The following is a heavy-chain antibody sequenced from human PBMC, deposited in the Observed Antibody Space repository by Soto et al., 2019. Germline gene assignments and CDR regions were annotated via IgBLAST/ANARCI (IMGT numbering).Heavy chain of an antibody. D-gene: IGHD1-26*01. CDR1: GGSVSSGGFS. V-gene: IGHV4-30-2*01. CDR3: ARGGIEPGPFDP. Sequence: QLQLQESGPGLVKPSQTLSLTCVVSGGSVSSGGFSWNWFRQPPGKVLEWIGYTSHSGNTYYNPSLKSRVSISIDTSKNQFSLRLSSLTAADTAVYYCARGGIEPGPFDPGGQGTVATVCS. CDR2: TSHSGNT. J-gene: IGHJ5*02.